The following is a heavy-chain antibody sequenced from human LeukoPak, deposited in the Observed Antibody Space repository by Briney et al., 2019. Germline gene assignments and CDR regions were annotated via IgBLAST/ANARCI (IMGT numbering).Heavy chain of an antibody. Sequence: PGGSLRLSCSASGFTFSSYSMNWVRQAPGKGLEWVSSISSSSSYIYYADSVKGRFTISRDNAKNSLYLQMNSLRAEDTAVYYCASGYDFWSGSDYWGQGTLVTVSS. CDR1: GFTFSSYS. V-gene: IGHV3-21*01. J-gene: IGHJ4*02. CDR3: ASGYDFWSGSDY. CDR2: ISSSSSYI. D-gene: IGHD3-3*01.